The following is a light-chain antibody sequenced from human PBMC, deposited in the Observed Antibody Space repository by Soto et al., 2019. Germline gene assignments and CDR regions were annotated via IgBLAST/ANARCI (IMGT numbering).Light chain of an antibody. J-gene: IGLJ2*01. CDR3: SSYTTSSTFVI. Sequence: QSALTQPPSVYGSPGQSVTISCTGTSSDVGTYNRVSWYQQSPGTGPKLMIYEVTNRPSGVPDRFSGSKSGNTASLTISGLQADDEADYYCSSYTTSSTFVIFGGGTKVTVL. CDR2: EVT. CDR1: SSDVGTYNR. V-gene: IGLV2-18*02.